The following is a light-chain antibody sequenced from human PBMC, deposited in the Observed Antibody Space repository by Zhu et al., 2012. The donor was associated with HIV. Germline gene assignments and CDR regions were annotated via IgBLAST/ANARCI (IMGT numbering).Light chain of an antibody. CDR3: QQRLSWPLT. J-gene: IGKJ4*01. V-gene: IGKV3D-20*02. CDR1: QTVSRNY. CDR2: DTS. Sequence: EIVLTQSPGTLSLSPGERATLSCRASQTVSRNYLAWYQQKPGQVPRLLIYDTSNRATGVPARFSGSGSGTDFTLTISSLEPEDFAVYYCQQRLSWPLTFGGGTKVEI.